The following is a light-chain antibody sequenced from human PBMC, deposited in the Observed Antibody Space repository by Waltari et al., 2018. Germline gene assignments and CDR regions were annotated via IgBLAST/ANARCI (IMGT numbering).Light chain of an antibody. CDR1: QGISNS. CDR2: AAS. CDR3: QQYYSIPPVT. V-gene: IGKV1-NL1*01. J-gene: IGKJ3*01. Sequence: DIQMTQSPSSLSASVGDRVTITCRASQGISNSLVWYQQKPGKAPKLLLYAASTVESGVPSRFSGSGSGTDYTLTISSLQPEDFATYYCQQYYSIPPVTFGPGTRVDFK.